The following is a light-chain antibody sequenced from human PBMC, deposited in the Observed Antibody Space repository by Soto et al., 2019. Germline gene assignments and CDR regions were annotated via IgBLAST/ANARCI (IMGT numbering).Light chain of an antibody. V-gene: IGKV1-6*01. Sequence: AIQMTQSPSSLSASVGDRVIITCRASQAIRTELGWYQQRPGKAPKLLIYGTSNLQSGVPSRFSASGSGSDFTLTINGLQPEDFATYYCLEDYSYPRTFGQGTKVDVK. CDR1: QAIRTE. CDR3: LEDYSYPRT. CDR2: GTS. J-gene: IGKJ1*01.